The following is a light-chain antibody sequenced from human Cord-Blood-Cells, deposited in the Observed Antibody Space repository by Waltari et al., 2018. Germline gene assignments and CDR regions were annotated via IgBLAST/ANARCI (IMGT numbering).Light chain of an antibody. J-gene: IGLJ2*01. Sequence: QSVLTQTPSASGTPGQWVTISCSGSSSNIGSNTVNWYQQLPGTAPKLLIYRNNQRPSGVPDRFSGSKSGTSASLAISGLQAEDEADYYCAAWDDSLNGVVFGGGTKLTVL. CDR2: RNN. CDR1: SSNIGSNT. V-gene: IGLV1-44*01. CDR3: AAWDDSLNGVV.